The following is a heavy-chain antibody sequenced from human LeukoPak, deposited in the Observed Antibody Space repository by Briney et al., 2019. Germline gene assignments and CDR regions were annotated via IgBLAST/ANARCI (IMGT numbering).Heavy chain of an antibody. V-gene: IGHV3-48*01. CDR1: GFTFSSYS. CDR2: ISSSSSTI. Sequence: PGGSLRLSCAASGFTFSSYSMNWVRQAPGKGLEWVSYISSSSSTIYYADSVKGRFTISRDNAKNSLYLQMNSLRAEDTAVYYCARRGQWLALYDAFDIWGQGTMVTVSS. J-gene: IGHJ3*02. D-gene: IGHD6-19*01. CDR3: ARRGQWLALYDAFDI.